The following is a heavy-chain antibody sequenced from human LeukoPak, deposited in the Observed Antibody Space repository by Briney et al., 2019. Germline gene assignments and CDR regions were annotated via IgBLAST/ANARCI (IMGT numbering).Heavy chain of an antibody. CDR3: ARWVVATMFDY. CDR2: IRYDGSNK. Sequence: PGGSLRLSCAASGFTFSSYGMHWVRQAPGKGLEWVAFIRYDGSNKYYADSVKSRFTISGDNSKNTLYLQMNSLRDEDTAVYYCARWVVATMFDYWGQGTLVTVSS. D-gene: IGHD5-12*01. J-gene: IGHJ4*02. V-gene: IGHV3-30*02. CDR1: GFTFSSYG.